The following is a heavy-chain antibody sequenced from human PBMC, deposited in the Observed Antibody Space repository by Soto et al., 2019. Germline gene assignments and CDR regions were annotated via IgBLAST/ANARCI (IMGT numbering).Heavy chain of an antibody. CDR3: ARQVDVGGDYPPPVAFDI. V-gene: IGHV4-39*01. D-gene: IGHD4-17*01. J-gene: IGHJ3*02. Sequence: SETLSLTCTVSGGSISSSSYYWGWIRQPPGKGLEWIGSIYYSGSTYYNPSLKSRVTISVDTSKNQFSLKLSSVTAADTAVYYCARQVDVGGDYPPPVAFDIWGQGTMVTVSS. CDR2: IYYSGST. CDR1: GGSISSSSYY.